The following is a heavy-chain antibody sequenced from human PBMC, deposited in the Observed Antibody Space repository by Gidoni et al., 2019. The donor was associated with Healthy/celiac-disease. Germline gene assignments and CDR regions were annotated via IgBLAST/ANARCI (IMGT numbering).Heavy chain of an antibody. J-gene: IGHJ6*03. CDR3: ARRAVAGGHYYYYMDV. CDR1: GYSFTSYW. V-gene: IGHV5-10-1*03. D-gene: IGHD6-19*01. Sequence: EVQLVQSGAEVKKPGESLRISCKGSGYSFTSYWISWVRQMPGKGLEWMGRIDPSDSYTNYSPSFQGHVTISADKSISTAYLQWSSLKASDTAMYYCARRAVAGGHYYYYMDVWGKGTTVTVSS. CDR2: IDPSDSYT.